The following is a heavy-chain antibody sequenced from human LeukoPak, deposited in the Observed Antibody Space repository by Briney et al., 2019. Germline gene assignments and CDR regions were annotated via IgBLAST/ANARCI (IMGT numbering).Heavy chain of an antibody. J-gene: IGHJ4*02. CDR3: ARGPGPADDGGGYCFDY. CDR1: GYTFITYG. CDR2: ISTYNSNR. D-gene: IGHD3-22*01. Sequence: ASVKVSCKASGYTFITYGISWVRQAPGQGLEWMGWISTYNSNRHSAQKFQGRVTMTRDTSTSTVYMELRSLRSEDTAVYYCARGPGPADDGGGYCFDYWGQGTLVTVSS. V-gene: IGHV1-18*01.